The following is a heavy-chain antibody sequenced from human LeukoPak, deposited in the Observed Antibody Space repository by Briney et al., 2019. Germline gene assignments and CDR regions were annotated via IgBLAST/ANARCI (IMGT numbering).Heavy chain of an antibody. D-gene: IGHD3-22*01. CDR2: TRNKANSYTT. CDR1: GFTFSDHY. CDR3: ASITMIVATGG. Sequence: PGGSLRLSCAASGFTFSDHYMDWVRQAPGKGLEWVGRTRNKANSYTTEYAASVKGRFTISRDDSKNSLYLQMNSLKTEDPAVYYCASITMIVATGGWGQGTLVTVSS. V-gene: IGHV3-72*01. J-gene: IGHJ4*02.